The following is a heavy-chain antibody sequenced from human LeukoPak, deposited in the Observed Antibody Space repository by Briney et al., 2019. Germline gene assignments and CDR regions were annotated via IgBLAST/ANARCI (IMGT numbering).Heavy chain of an antibody. CDR1: GGSISSYY. J-gene: IGHJ4*02. CDR3: ARGQYYDFWSGGPYYFDY. Sequence: SETLSLTCTVSGGSISSYYWSWIRQPAGKGLEWIGRIYTSGSTNYNPSLKSRVTMSVDTSKNQFSLKLSSVTAADTAVYYCARGQYYDFWSGGPYYFDYWGQGTLVTVSS. D-gene: IGHD3-3*01. CDR2: IYTSGST. V-gene: IGHV4-4*07.